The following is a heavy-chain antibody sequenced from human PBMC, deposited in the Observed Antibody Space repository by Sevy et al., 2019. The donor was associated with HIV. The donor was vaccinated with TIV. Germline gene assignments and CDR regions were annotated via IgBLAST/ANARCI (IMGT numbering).Heavy chain of an antibody. V-gene: IGHV1-18*01. Sequence: ASVKVSCKASGYTFTNYHITWVRQAPGQGLEWMGWITANNGNTNYAQRLQGRVTMTTDTSTNTAYMELRSLKSDDTAVYYCARAPRGSQGPGQYCRHWGQGTLVTVSS. CDR1: GYTFTNYH. D-gene: IGHD1-26*01. CDR2: ITANNGNT. J-gene: IGHJ1*01. CDR3: ARAPRGSQGPGQYCRH.